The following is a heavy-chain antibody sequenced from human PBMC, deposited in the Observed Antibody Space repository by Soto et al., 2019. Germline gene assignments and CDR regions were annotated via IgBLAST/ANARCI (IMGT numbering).Heavy chain of an antibody. V-gene: IGHV3-23*01. CDR2: ISGSGGST. Sequence: GGSLRLSCATSGYAFEYYAMSWVRQAPGKGLEWVSAISGSGGSTYYADSVKGRFTISRDNSKNTLYLQMNSLRAEDTAVYYCAKFLVVPAAIPYWGQGTLVTVSS. CDR1: GYAFEYYA. D-gene: IGHD2-2*02. J-gene: IGHJ4*02. CDR3: AKFLVVPAAIPY.